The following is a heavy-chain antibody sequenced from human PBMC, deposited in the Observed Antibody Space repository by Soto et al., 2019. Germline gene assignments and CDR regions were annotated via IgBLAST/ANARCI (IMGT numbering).Heavy chain of an antibody. J-gene: IGHJ4*02. V-gene: IGHV3-30*04. CDR1: GFTFNNYP. CDR2: MSYDGSNK. Sequence: QVQLVESGGGVVQPGRSLRLSCAASGFTFNNYPMHWVRQAPGKGLEWMAVMSYDGSNKYYADSVKGRFTISRDNSKNTLYLQMNSLRAEDTAVYYCATTRVDDYVNFDYWGQGTLVTVSS. CDR3: ATTRVDDYVNFDY. D-gene: IGHD4-17*01.